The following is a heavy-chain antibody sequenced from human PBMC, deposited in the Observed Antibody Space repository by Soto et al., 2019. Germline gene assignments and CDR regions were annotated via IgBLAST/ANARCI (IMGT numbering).Heavy chain of an antibody. J-gene: IGHJ4*02. Sequence: QVQLVESGGGVVQPGRSLRLSCAASGFTFSSYAMHWVRQAPGKGLEWVAVISYDGSNKYYADSVKGRFTISRDNSKNTLYLKMHSLRAEDTAVYYCARDPGGTDFAEWTYYFDYWGQGTLVTVSS. V-gene: IGHV3-30-3*01. CDR1: GFTFSSYA. CDR3: ARDPGGTDFAEWTYYFDY. D-gene: IGHD3-3*01. CDR2: ISYDGSNK.